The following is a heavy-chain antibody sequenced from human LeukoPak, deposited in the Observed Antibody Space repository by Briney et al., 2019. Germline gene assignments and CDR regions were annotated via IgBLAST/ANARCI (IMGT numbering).Heavy chain of an antibody. J-gene: IGHJ6*03. CDR1: GGSFSGYY. V-gene: IGHV4-34*01. CDR2: INHSGST. D-gene: IGHD6-13*01. CDR3: ARLIAAAGNVIYYYSYYMDV. Sequence: SETLSLTCAVYGGSFSGYYWSWIRQPPGKGLEWIGEINHSGSTNYNPSLKRRVTISVDTSKNQFSLKLSSVTAADTAVYYCARLIAAAGNVIYYYSYYMDVWGKGTTVTISS.